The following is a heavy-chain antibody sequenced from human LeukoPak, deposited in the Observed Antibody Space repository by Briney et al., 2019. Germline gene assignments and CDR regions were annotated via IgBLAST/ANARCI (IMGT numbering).Heavy chain of an antibody. Sequence: GGSLRLSCAASGFTFSSYSMNWVRQAPGKGLEWVSSISSSSSYIYYADSVKGRFTISRDNAKNSLYLQMNSLRAEDTAVYYCARDSLDILTGYYAFDIWGQGTMVTVSS. CDR3: ARDSLDILTGYYAFDI. CDR1: GFTFSSYS. V-gene: IGHV3-21*01. J-gene: IGHJ3*02. D-gene: IGHD3-9*01. CDR2: ISSSSSYI.